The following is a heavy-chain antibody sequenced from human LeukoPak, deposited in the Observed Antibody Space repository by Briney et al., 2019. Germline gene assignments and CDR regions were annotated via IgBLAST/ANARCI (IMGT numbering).Heavy chain of an antibody. CDR2: LSGDETYI. V-gene: IGHV3-30*18. Sequence: GGSLRLSCAASGFTFNSYGMHWVRQAPGKGLEWVALLSGDETYIDYTDSVKGRFTISRDTSKNTLFLQMNSLRADDTAIYYCAKAAVYSRNWTPFDDWGQGTLVIVSS. CDR1: GFTFNSYG. D-gene: IGHD6-13*01. J-gene: IGHJ4*02. CDR3: AKAAVYSRNWTPFDD.